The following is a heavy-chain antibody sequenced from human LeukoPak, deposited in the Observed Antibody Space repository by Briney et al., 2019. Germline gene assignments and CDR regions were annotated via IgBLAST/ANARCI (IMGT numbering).Heavy chain of an antibody. V-gene: IGHV1-18*01. CDR2: MSALNGDT. CDR3: ARDSALLNNGDWYGGSDY. J-gene: IGHJ4*02. Sequence: GASVKVSCKASGYTFTNYGISWVRQAPGQGLDWMGWMSALNGDTNYQHKFQGRVTMTTDTSKNTAYMELRSLRSDDTAMYYCARDSALLNNGDWYGGSDYWGQGALVTVSS. D-gene: IGHD4-17*01. CDR1: GYTFTNYG.